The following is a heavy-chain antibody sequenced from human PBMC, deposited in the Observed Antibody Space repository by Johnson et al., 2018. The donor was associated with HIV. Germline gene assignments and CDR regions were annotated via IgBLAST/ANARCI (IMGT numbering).Heavy chain of an antibody. CDR1: GFVFSSYA. Sequence: QMLLVESGGGVVQPGRSLRLSCAAPGFVFSSYAMHWVRQAPGNGLEWVALISYDGSNKNYADSVKGRFTFPRDNSKNTLYLQMNSLRAEDTAVYYCARDLSLVGGWCLGYDPFDVWGQGAMVTVSS. J-gene: IGHJ3*01. V-gene: IGHV3-30-3*01. CDR2: ISYDGSNK. D-gene: IGHD6-19*01. CDR3: ARDLSLVGGWCLGYDPFDV.